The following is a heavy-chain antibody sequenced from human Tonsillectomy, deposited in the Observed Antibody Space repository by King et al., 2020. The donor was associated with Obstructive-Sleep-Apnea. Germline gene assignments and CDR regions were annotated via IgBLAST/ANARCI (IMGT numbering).Heavy chain of an antibody. V-gene: IGHV3-30*04. CDR3: ARAVTGTTEYFDY. CDR1: GFTFSSYA. J-gene: IGHJ4*02. CDR2: IAYDGINI. Sequence: QLVQSGGGVVQPGRSLRLSCAASGFTFSSYAMHWFRQSPGQGVEVVAVIAYDGINIYYADSVNSPFTISRDNSKNTLYLQINSLRAEDTAVYYCARAVTGTTEYFDYWGQGTLVTVSS. D-gene: IGHD1-7*01.